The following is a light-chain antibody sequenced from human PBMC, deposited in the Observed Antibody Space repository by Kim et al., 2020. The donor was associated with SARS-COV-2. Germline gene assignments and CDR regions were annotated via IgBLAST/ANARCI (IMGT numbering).Light chain of an antibody. CDR1: KLGDKY. CDR2: QDT. J-gene: IGLJ3*02. V-gene: IGLV3-1*01. Sequence: SYELTQPPSVSVSPGQTASITCSGDKLGDKYACWYQQKPGQSPVLLIYQDTKRPSGIPERFSGSNSGNTATLTISGTQAMDEADYYCQAWDSSILVFGGG. CDR3: QAWDSSILV.